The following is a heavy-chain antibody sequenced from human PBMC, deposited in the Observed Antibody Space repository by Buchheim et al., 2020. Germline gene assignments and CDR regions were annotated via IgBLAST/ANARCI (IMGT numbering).Heavy chain of an antibody. Sequence: EVQLLESGGGLVQPGRSLRLSCAASGFTFSSYAMSWVRQAPGKGLEWVSAISGSGSSTYYADSVKGRFTISRDNSKNTLYLQMTSLKSWATGVNYCACARRYSFWWSMDVWGQGTT. D-gene: IGHD2-15*01. V-gene: IGHV3-23*01. CDR1: GFTFSSYA. CDR2: ISGSGSST. J-gene: IGHJ6*02. CDR3: ACARRYSFWWSMDV.